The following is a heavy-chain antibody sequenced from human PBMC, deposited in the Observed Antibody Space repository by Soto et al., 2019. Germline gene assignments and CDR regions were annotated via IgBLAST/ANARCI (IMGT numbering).Heavy chain of an antibody. Sequence: QVQLVESGGGVVQPGRSLRLSCAASGFSFSNYGMHWVRQAPGKGLEWVAIISYDGTLTYYVDSVKGRFFVSRDKAKNTLFLQMNNLRPEDTAVYHCVKPSFSRRVVVRRATWDDGFDIWGQGTMVTVSS. V-gene: IGHV3-30*18. CDR3: VKPSFSRRVVVRRATWDDGFDI. D-gene: IGHD3-22*01. CDR2: ISYDGTLT. CDR1: GFSFSNYG. J-gene: IGHJ3*02.